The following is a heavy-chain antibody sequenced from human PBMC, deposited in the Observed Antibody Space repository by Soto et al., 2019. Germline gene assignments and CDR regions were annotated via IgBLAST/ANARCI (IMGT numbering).Heavy chain of an antibody. CDR3: ARYDHGDSRRLTSY. D-gene: IGHD4-17*01. J-gene: IGHJ4*02. Sequence: QVQLVQSGAEVKKPGASVRVSCKASGYTFTNYGITWVRQAPEQGLEWMGWISPYKSHTNYAQRFQGRILMTIDTSTSTAYVELTSLRSDDTAVFYCARYDHGDSRRLTSYWGQGTPVTVSS. CDR1: GYTFTNYG. CDR2: ISPYKSHT. V-gene: IGHV1-18*04.